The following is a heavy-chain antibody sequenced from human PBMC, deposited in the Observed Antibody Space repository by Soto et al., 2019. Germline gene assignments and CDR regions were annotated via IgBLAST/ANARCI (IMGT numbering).Heavy chain of an antibody. CDR2: IVVGSGNT. Sequence: SVKVSCKASGFTFTSSAVQWVRQARGQRLEWIGWIVVGSGNTNYAQKFQERVTITRDMSTSTAYMELSSLRSEDTAVYYCAADPTYYYDSSGYYPDYWGQGTLVTVSS. CDR3: AADPTYYYDSSGYYPDY. CDR1: GFTFTSSA. D-gene: IGHD3-22*01. J-gene: IGHJ4*02. V-gene: IGHV1-58*01.